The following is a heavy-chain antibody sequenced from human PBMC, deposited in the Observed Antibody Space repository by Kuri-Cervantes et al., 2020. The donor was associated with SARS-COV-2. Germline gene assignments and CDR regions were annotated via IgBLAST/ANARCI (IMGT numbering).Heavy chain of an antibody. J-gene: IGHJ6*02. D-gene: IGHD2-15*01. CDR3: AVGDCSGGSCYPDYYYGMDI. Sequence: ASVKVSCKASGYTFTSYGISWVRQAPGQGLEWMGWISAYNGNTNYAQKLQGRVTMTTDTSTDTAYMELSSLRSADTAVYYCAVGDCSGGSCYPDYYYGMDIWGQGTTVTVSS. CDR1: GYTFTSYG. CDR2: ISAYNGNT. V-gene: IGHV1-18*01.